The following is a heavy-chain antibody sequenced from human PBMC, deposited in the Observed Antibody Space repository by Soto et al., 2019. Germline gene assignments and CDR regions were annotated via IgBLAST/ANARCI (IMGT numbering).Heavy chain of an antibody. J-gene: IGHJ6*02. CDR1: GFTFSSYG. CDR3: ARDFIVVVPAGSMDV. CDR2: IWYDGSNK. V-gene: IGHV3-33*01. D-gene: IGHD2-2*01. Sequence: QVQLVESGGGVVQPGRSLRLSCAASGFTFSSYGMHWVRQAPGKGLEWVAVIWYDGSNKYYADSVKGRLTISRDNSKNTLCLQMNSLRAEDTAVYYCARDFIVVVPAGSMDVWGQGTTVTVSS.